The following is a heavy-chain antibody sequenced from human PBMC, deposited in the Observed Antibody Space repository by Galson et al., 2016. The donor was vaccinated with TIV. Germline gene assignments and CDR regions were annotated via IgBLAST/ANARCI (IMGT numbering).Heavy chain of an antibody. D-gene: IGHD7-27*01. J-gene: IGHJ4*02. CDR3: ARVNWARAFDY. V-gene: IGHV1-2*02. CDR1: GYIFTNYY. Sequence: SVKVSCKASGYIFTNYYIHWVRQAPGQGLEWMGWINADSGGTIYAQKFQGRVAMTRDTSINTAYLELSGMKSDATAVYYCARVNWARAFDYWGQGALVTVSS. CDR2: INADSGGT.